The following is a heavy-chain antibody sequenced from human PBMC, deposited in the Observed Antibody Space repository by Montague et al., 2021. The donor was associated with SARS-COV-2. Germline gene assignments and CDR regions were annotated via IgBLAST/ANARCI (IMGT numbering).Heavy chain of an antibody. CDR1: GDSITSDVSY. D-gene: IGHD2/OR15-2a*01. CDR3: ARDDFRWDFDC. Sequence: TLSLTCTVSGDSITSDVSYWSWIRQPAGKGLEWIGRIYTTGSTNYNPSLKSRLTISLDTSRNRFSLKLSSVTAADTAVYYCARDDFRWDFDCWGQGTLVTVSS. CDR2: IYTTGST. J-gene: IGHJ4*02. V-gene: IGHV4-61*02.